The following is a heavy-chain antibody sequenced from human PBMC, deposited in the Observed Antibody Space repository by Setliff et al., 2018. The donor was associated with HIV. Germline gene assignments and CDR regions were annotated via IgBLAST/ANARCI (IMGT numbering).Heavy chain of an antibody. J-gene: IGHJ6*03. CDR2: ISAHNGNT. V-gene: IGHV1-18*01. D-gene: IGHD3-9*01. Sequence: GASVKVSCKASGYTFSSYAFNWVRQAPGQGLEWMGWISAHNGNTNYAQKFQGRVTMTTDTSSSTAYMELRSLKSDDTAVYYCASHNRETADDLLTAYYNYYYYTDVWGKGTTVTVSS. CDR3: ASHNRETADDLLTAYYNYYYYTDV. CDR1: GYTFSSYA.